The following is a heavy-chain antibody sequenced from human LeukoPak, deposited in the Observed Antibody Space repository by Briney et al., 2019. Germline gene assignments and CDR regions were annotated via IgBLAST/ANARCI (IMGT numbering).Heavy chain of an antibody. CDR1: GYTFTSYG. CDR2: ISAYNGNT. J-gene: IGHJ4*02. D-gene: IGHD3/OR15-3a*01. CDR3: ARPYGTGYFWYYDY. V-gene: IGHV1-18*01. Sequence: ASVKVSCKASGYTFTSYGISWVRQAPGQGLERMGWISAYNGNTNYAQKLQGRVTMTTDTSTSTAYMELRSLRSDDTAMYYCARPYGTGYFWYYDYWGQGTLVTVSS.